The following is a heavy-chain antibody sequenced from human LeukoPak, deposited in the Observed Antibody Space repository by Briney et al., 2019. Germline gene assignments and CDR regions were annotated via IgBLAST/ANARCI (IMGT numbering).Heavy chain of an antibody. J-gene: IGHJ4*02. CDR2: MNPNSGKT. CDR3: ARGRILYYYGSGSFGY. D-gene: IGHD3-10*01. CDR1: GYTFTSYD. Sequence: ASVKVSCKASGYTFTSYDINWVRQATGQGREWRGWMNPNSGKTGYAQKFQGRVTMTRNTSISTAYMQLSSLRSEDTAVYYCARGRILYYYGSGSFGYWGQGTLVTVSS. V-gene: IGHV1-8*01.